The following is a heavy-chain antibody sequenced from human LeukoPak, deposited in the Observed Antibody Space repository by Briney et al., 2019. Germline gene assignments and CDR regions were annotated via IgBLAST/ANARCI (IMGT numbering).Heavy chain of an antibody. CDR3: ARAMRAAAGIFGRTIRY. V-gene: IGHV1-8*01. D-gene: IGHD6-13*01. CDR2: MDPNSGNT. CDR1: GYTFTSYD. Sequence: GASVKVSCKASGYTFTSYDINWVRQATGQGLEWMGWMDPNSGNTGYAQKFQGRVTMTRNTSISTAYMELSSLRSEDTAVYYCARAMRAAAGIFGRTIRYWGQGTLVTVSS. J-gene: IGHJ4*02.